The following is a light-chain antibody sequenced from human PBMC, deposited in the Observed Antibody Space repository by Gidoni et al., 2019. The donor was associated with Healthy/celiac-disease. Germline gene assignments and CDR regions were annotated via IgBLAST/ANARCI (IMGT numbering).Light chain of an antibody. CDR2: AAS. Sequence: DIQLTQSPSSLSASVGDRVTITCRASQSISSYLTWYQQEPGKAPKLLIHAASSLQSGVPSRFSGSGSGTDFTLTISRLQPEDFATYYWQQTYITPPTFXQXTKVEIK. V-gene: IGKV1-39*01. CDR3: QQTYITPPT. J-gene: IGKJ1*01. CDR1: QSISSY.